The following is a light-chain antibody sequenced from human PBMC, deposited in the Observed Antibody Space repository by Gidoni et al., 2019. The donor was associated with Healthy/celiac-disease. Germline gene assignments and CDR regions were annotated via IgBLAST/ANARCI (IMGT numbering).Light chain of an antibody. J-gene: IGLJ2*01. Sequence: QSALTQPPSASRSPGPAVTISCTGTSSDVGGYNYVSWYPQHPGKAPKLMIYEVSKRPSGVPDRFSGSKSGNTASLTVSGLQAEDEADYYCSSYAGSAHVVFGGGTKLTVL. CDR1: SSDVGGYNY. V-gene: IGLV2-8*01. CDR3: SSYAGSAHVV. CDR2: EVS.